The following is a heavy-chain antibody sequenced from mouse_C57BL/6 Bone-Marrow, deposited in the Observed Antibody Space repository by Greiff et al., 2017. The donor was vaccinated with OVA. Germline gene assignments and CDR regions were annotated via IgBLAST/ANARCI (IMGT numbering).Heavy chain of an antibody. CDR3: DGEPPPGGDDGMDY. Sequence: VQLQQSGAELVKPGASVKLSCTASGFNFKDYYMHWVKQRPEQGLEWIGRIDPEVGETKYAPNFQGKATITADTSSNTAYRQLSSLTSEDDAVYYCDGEPPPGGDDGMDYWGQGTLVTVSA. V-gene: IGHV14-2*01. D-gene: IGHD2-12*01. J-gene: IGHJ3*01. CDR2: IDPEVGET. CDR1: GFNFKDYY.